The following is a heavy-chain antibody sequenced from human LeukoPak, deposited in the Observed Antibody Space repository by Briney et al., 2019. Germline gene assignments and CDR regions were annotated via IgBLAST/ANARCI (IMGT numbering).Heavy chain of an antibody. CDR3: TGPLSEWSWRDLHPNDAFDI. CDR2: IKSKTDGGTT. J-gene: IGHJ3*02. V-gene: IGHV3-15*01. D-gene: IGHD1-26*01. Sequence: PGGSLRLSCAASGFTFSNAWMSWVRQAPGKGLEWVGRIKSKTDGGTTDYAAPVKGRFTISRDDSKNTLYLQMNSLKTEDTAVYYCTGPLSEWSWRDLHPNDAFDIWGQGTMVTVSS. CDR1: GFTFSNAW.